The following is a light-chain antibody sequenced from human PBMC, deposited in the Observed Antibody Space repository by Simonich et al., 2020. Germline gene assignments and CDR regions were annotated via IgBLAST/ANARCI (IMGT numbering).Light chain of an antibody. CDR3: AAWDDSLSGPV. CDR1: SSNIGSNY. J-gene: IGLJ3*02. Sequence: QSVLTQPPSASGTPGQRVTISCSGSSSNIGSNYVYWYPQLPGTAPKLLLYRNNNPPSWGPDRFSGSQSGASASLAISGLRSEDEADYYCAAWDDSLSGPVFGGGTKLTVL. V-gene: IGLV1-47*01. CDR2: RNN.